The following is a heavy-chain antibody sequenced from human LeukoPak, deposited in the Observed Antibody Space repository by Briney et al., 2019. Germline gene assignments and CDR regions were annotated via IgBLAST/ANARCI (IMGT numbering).Heavy chain of an antibody. CDR1: GGSFSGYY. D-gene: IGHD3-3*01. Sequence: SETLSLTCAVYGGSFSGYYWGWIRRPPGKGLEWIGSIYYSGSTYYNPSLKSRVTISVDTSKNQFSLKLCSVTAADTAVYYCARQYYDFWSGSYYYGMDVWGQGTTVTVSS. CDR2: IYYSGST. CDR3: ARQYYDFWSGSYYYGMDV. V-gene: IGHV4-39*01. J-gene: IGHJ6*02.